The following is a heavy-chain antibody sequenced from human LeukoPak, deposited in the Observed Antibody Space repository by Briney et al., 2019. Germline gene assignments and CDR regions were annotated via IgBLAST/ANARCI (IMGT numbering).Heavy chain of an antibody. Sequence: GGSLRLSCAASGFTFSNYWMSWVRQAPGKGLEWVADIKKDGSDKYHVDSVKGRFTISRDNAKNSLYLQMNSLRAEDTAVYYCAKDRAWLQSDYWGQGTLVTVSS. D-gene: IGHD5-24*01. CDR2: IKKDGSDK. CDR1: GFTFSNYW. J-gene: IGHJ4*02. V-gene: IGHV3-7*04. CDR3: AKDRAWLQSDY.